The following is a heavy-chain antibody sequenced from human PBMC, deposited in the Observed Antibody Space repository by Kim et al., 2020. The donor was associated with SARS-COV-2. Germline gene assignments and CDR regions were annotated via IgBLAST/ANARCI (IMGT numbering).Heavy chain of an antibody. J-gene: IGHJ5*02. Sequence: SETLSHTCTVSGASISRHYWSWIRQPPGKGLEWIGYISYGGSTNYNPSLKSRVTISEDTSKNQFSLKLSSVTAADTAVYYCAREFFAQARNWFDPWGQGT. CDR2: ISYGGST. V-gene: IGHV4-59*11. CDR3: AREFFAQARNWFDP. CDR1: GASISRHY. D-gene: IGHD3-3*01.